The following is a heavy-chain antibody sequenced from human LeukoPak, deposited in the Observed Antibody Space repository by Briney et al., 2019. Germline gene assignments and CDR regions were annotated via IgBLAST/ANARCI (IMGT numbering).Heavy chain of an antibody. V-gene: IGHV3-33*01. CDR1: GITFRSYG. Sequence: GSLRLSCAVSGITFRSYGMHLVRQAPGKGLEWVAVISYDGSDKYFADSVKGRFTISRDNSKNTLYLQMNSLRAEDTAVYYCVRDLDSYFDYWGQGTLVTVSS. J-gene: IGHJ4*02. CDR3: VRDLDSYFDY. CDR2: ISYDGSDK.